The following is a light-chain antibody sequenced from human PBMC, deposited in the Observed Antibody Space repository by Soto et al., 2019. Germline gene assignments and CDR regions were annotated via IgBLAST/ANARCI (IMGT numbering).Light chain of an antibody. J-gene: IGLJ7*01. Sequence: QSVLTQPPSVSAAPGQTVTISCSGSSSNIGSDYVSWYQQLPGTAPKLLIYDNNERPSGIPDRFSGSKSGTSATLGITGLQTGDEADYYCGTWDTSLSAAVFGGGTQLTVL. CDR3: GTWDTSLSAAV. CDR1: SSNIGSDY. CDR2: DNN. V-gene: IGLV1-51*01.